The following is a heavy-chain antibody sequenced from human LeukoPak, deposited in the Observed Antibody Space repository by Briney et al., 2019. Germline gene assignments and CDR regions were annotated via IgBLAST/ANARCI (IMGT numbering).Heavy chain of an antibody. CDR3: ARADYWLPIDY. Sequence: TGGPLRLSCAASGLTFSSYWMNWVRQAPGKGLVWVSRINSDGSSTSYADSVKGRFTISRDNAKNTLYLQMNSLRAEDTAVYYCARADYWLPIDYWGQGTLVTVSS. J-gene: IGHJ4*02. CDR2: INSDGSST. D-gene: IGHD3-9*01. CDR1: GLTFSSYW. V-gene: IGHV3-74*01.